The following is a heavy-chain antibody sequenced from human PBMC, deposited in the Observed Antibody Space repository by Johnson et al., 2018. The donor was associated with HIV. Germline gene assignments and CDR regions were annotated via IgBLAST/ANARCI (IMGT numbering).Heavy chain of an antibody. D-gene: IGHD3-10*01. V-gene: IGHV3-11*04. CDR3: ARVQLLADDVFNI. Sequence: QVQLVESGGGLVKPGGSLRLSCAASGFTFHDSYMSWIRQSPGKGLEWVSYISNSASITNSASTIYYSDSVKGRFSISRDNAKNSLYLQMDSLGAEDTAVYYCARVQLLADDVFNIWGQGTMVTVSS. CDR2: ISNSASITNSASTI. J-gene: IGHJ3*02. CDR1: GFTFHDSY.